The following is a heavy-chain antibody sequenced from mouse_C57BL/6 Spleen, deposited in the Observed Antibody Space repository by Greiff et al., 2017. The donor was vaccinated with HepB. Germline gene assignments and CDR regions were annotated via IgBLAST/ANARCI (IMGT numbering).Heavy chain of an antibody. D-gene: IGHD1-1*01. CDR2: IDPENGDT. CDR1: GFNIKDDY. J-gene: IGHJ2*01. V-gene: IGHV14-4*01. CDR3: TTPPPYYGSSYGY. Sequence: VQLQQPGAELVRPGASVKLSCTASGFNIKDDYMHWVKQRPEQGLEWIGWIDPENGDTEYASKFQGKATITADTSSNTAYLQLSSLTSEDTAVYYCTTPPPYYGSSYGYWGQGTTLTVSS.